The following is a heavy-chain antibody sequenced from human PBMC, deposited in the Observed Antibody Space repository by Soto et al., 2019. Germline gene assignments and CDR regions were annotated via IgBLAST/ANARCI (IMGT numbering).Heavy chain of an antibody. Sequence: PGGSLRLSCTASGFTFSSYGMHWVRQAPGKGLEWVAIIRYDGSNKYYGDSVKGRFTISRDNSKNTLYLQMNSLRAEDTAVYYCARDSTGALSLYIDYWGQGTLVTISS. V-gene: IGHV3-30*02. CDR2: IRYDGSNK. CDR1: GFTFSSYG. D-gene: IGHD3-16*02. J-gene: IGHJ4*02. CDR3: ARDSTGALSLYIDY.